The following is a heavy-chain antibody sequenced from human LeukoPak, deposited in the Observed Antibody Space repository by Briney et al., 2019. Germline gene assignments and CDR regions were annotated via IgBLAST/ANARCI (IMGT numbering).Heavy chain of an antibody. D-gene: IGHD6-13*01. CDR3: VGELLTAAGTIGAFDI. CDR2: IWPNGSNK. J-gene: IGHJ3*02. CDR1: GFTFSTYG. Sequence: GGSLRLSCAASGFTFSTYGMHWVRQAPGKGLEWVAIIWPNGSNKYHADSVKGRFTISRDNSKSTLFLQMSSLAAEDTAVYYCVGELLTAAGTIGAFDIWGRGTMVTVSS. V-gene: IGHV3-33*01.